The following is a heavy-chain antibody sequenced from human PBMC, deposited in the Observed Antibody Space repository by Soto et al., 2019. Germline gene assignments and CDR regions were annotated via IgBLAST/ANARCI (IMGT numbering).Heavy chain of an antibody. CDR3: ASSSCSSTICYNWFDP. Sequence: SETLSLTCTVSGGSISTSSYHWGWIRQPPGKGLEWIANIYDSGNTYNNPSLKSRVTISVDTSKNQFSLKLTSVTAADTAIYYCASSSCSSTICYNWFDPWGQGTLGTVSS. CDR2: IYDSGNT. D-gene: IGHD2-2*01. J-gene: IGHJ5*02. V-gene: IGHV4-39*01. CDR1: GGSISTSSYH.